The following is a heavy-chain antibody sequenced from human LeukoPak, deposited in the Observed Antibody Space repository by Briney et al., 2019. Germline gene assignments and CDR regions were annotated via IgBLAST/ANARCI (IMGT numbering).Heavy chain of an antibody. J-gene: IGHJ5*02. Sequence: PSETLSPTCTVSGGSISGYYWSWIRQPPGKGLEWIGYIYYSGSTKYNPSLKSRVTISVDTSKNQFSLKLSSVTAADTAVYFCARYSGYYFDPWGQGTLVTVSS. CDR2: IYYSGST. CDR1: GGSISGYY. CDR3: ARYSGYYFDP. D-gene: IGHD5-12*01. V-gene: IGHV4-59*01.